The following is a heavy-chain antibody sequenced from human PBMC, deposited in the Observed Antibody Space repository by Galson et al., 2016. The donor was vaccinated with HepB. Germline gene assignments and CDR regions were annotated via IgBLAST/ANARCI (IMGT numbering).Heavy chain of an antibody. D-gene: IGHD4-17*01. CDR3: ARDKGIDYGDYVGAFHI. Sequence: TLSLTCIVSGGSISSGGYYWSWIXXHPGXXXEWIXYIYYSGSXYSNPSLKSRVTISVDTPKNQFSLKLSSVTAADTAVYYCARDKGIDYGDYVGAFHIWGQGTMVTVSS. J-gene: IGHJ3*02. V-gene: IGHV4-31*03. CDR1: GGSISSGGYY. CDR2: IYYSGSX.